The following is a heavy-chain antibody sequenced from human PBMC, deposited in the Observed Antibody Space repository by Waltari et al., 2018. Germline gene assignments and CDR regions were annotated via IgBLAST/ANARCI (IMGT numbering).Heavy chain of an antibody. J-gene: IGHJ4*02. Sequence: QVQLQQWGAGLLKPSETLSLTCAVYGGSFSGYYWSWIRQPPGKGLEWIGEINHSGSTNYNPSLKSRVTISVDTSKNQFSLKLSSVTAADTAVYYCARTYYDSSGLESWGQGTLVTVSS. CDR1: GGSFSGYY. V-gene: IGHV4-34*01. CDR2: INHSGST. D-gene: IGHD3-22*01. CDR3: ARTYYDSSGLES.